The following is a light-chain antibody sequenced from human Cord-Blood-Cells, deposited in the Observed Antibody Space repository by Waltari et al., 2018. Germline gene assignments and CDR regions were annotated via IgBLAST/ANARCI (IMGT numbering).Light chain of an antibody. V-gene: IGKV1-39*01. CDR1: QSISSY. Sequence: DIQMTQSPSSLSASVGAGVTITCRASQSISSYLNWYQQKPGKAPKLLIYAASSLPSGVPSRFSGSGSGTDFTLTISSLQPEDFATYYCQQSYSTPQSFGQGTRLEIK. CDR3: QQSYSTPQS. CDR2: AAS. J-gene: IGKJ5*01.